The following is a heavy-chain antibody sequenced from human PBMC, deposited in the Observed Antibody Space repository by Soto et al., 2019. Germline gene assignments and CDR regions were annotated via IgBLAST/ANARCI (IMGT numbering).Heavy chain of an antibody. Sequence: QIQLVESGGDVVQPGRSLRLSCAASGFNFGFFGMHWVRQAPGKELEWVAFISGDGINTHYADSVRGRFTLSRDYSKKTMYLQMDTLREDDTALYYCARGNLSFDFDSWGQGTLVTVSS. CDR1: GFNFGFFG. CDR3: ARGNLSFDFDS. V-gene: IGHV3-30*03. CDR2: ISGDGINT. J-gene: IGHJ4*02. D-gene: IGHD3-10*01.